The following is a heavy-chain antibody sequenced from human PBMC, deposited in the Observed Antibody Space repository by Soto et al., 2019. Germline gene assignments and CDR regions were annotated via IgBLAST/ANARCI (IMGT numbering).Heavy chain of an antibody. CDR1: GYSFTSYW. CDR2: IDPSDSYT. J-gene: IGHJ6*02. D-gene: IGHD4-17*01. Sequence: GESLKISFKGSGYSFTSYWISWVRQMPGKGLEWMGRIDPSDSYTNYSPSFQGHVTISADKSISTAYLQWSSLKASDTAMYYCASTLTYGDYDYYYGMDVWGQGTTVTVSS. CDR3: ASTLTYGDYDYYYGMDV. V-gene: IGHV5-10-1*01.